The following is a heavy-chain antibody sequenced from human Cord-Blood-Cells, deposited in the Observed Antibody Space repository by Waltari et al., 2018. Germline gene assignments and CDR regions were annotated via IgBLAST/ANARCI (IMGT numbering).Heavy chain of an antibody. V-gene: IGHV3-30-3*01. D-gene: IGHD2-2*01. Sequence: QVQLVESGGGVVQPGRSLRLSCAASGFTFSSYAMHWVRQAPGKGLEWVAVISYDGSNKYYADSVKGRFTISRDNSKNTLYLQMNSLRAEDTAVYYCARGAVVPAAMYYYYGMDVWGQGP. J-gene: IGHJ6*02. CDR1: GFTFSSYA. CDR2: ISYDGSNK. CDR3: ARGAVVPAAMYYYYGMDV.